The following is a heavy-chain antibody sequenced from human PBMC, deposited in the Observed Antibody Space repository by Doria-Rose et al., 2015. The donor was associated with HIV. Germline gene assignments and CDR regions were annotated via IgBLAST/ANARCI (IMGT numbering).Heavy chain of an antibody. D-gene: IGHD3-10*01. V-gene: IGHV1-18*01. Sequence: CKASGYTFTNYGISWVRQAPGQGLEWMGWITAKNGNTYYANNFRGRVTLTTDTSTTTAYLELRSLRSDGTAVYYCARDYFGGSYFDSWGQGTLVTVSS. J-gene: IGHJ4*02. CDR3: ARDYFGGSYFDS. CDR2: ITAKNGNT. CDR1: GYTFTNYG.